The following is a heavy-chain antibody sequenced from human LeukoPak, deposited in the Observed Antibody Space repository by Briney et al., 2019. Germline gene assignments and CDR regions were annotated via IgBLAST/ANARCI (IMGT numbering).Heavy chain of an antibody. CDR1: GYTFTSFG. CDR3: AREGSSSSWFESVGVVDY. D-gene: IGHD6-13*01. J-gene: IGHJ4*02. Sequence: GASVKVSCKASGYTFTSFGISWVRQAPGQGLEWVGWISPYSGYTKYPHKLQGRVTMTTDTSTNTAYMELRSLRSDDTAVYYCAREGSSSSWFESVGVVDYWGQGTLVTVSS. CDR2: ISPYSGYT. V-gene: IGHV1-18*01.